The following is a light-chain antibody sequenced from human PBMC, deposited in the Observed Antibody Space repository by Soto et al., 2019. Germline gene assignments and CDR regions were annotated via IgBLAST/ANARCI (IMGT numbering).Light chain of an antibody. V-gene: IGKV3-20*01. Sequence: EIVLTQSPGTLSLSPGERATLSCRASQYMTRTYIAWYQQNPGQAPRLLIYAASNRATGIPDKFSGSGSGTDYSLTITRLEPEDSAVYYCHQYDKAPQTFGQGTKVEIK. J-gene: IGKJ2*01. CDR3: HQYDKAPQT. CDR1: QYMTRTY. CDR2: AAS.